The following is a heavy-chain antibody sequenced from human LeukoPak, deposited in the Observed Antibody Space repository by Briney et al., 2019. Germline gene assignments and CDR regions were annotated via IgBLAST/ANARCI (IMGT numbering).Heavy chain of an antibody. CDR3: ATAKGENYYYYYYYMDV. Sequence: PEASVKVPCKASGGTFSSYAISWVRQAPGQGLEWMGGIIPIFGTANYAQKFQGRVTITTDESTSTAYMELSSLRSEDTAVYYCATAKGENYYYYYYYMDVWGKGTTVTVSS. CDR2: IIPIFGTA. CDR1: GGTFSSYA. D-gene: IGHD1-26*01. V-gene: IGHV1-69*05. J-gene: IGHJ6*03.